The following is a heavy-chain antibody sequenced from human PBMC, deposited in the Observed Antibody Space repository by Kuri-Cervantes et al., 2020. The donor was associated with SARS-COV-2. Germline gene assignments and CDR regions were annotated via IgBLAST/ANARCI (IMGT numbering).Heavy chain of an antibody. V-gene: IGHV3-74*01. J-gene: IGHJ6*02. CDR1: GFTFSGHW. Sequence: GGSLRLSCAASGFTFSGHWIHWVRRAPGKGLVWVSRINPDGSYTNNADSVKGRFTLSRDNAKNSLYLQMNSLRAEDTAVYYCARDSSRITIFGVVTRYGMDVWGQGTTVTVSS. D-gene: IGHD3-3*01. CDR2: INPDGSYT. CDR3: ARDSSRITIFGVVTRYGMDV.